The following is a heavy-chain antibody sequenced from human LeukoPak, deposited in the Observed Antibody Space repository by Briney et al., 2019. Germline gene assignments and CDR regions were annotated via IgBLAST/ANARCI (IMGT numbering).Heavy chain of an antibody. Sequence: GGSLRLSCTAAGFTFGDYAMSWVRQAPGKGLEWVGFIRSKAYGGTTEYAASVKGRFTISRDDSKSIAYLQMNSLKTEDTAVYYCTSDRIAYCGGDCYRDLDYWGQGTLVTVSS. D-gene: IGHD2-21*02. CDR2: IRSKAYGGTT. CDR1: GFTFGDYA. CDR3: TSDRIAYCGGDCYRDLDY. J-gene: IGHJ4*02. V-gene: IGHV3-49*04.